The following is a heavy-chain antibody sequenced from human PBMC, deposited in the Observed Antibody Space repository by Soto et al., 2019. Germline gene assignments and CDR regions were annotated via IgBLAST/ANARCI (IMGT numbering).Heavy chain of an antibody. CDR2: SRDKPQGYST. J-gene: IGHJ4*02. CDR1: GFTLSDRY. CDR3: VXATFFSDSSCYTRCLDY. Sequence: GGSLRLSCAGSGFTLSDRYIDWVRQVPGKGLEWVGRSRDKPQGYSTTYAASVKGRFTTSRDESKNSAYLQMNSLKTEDTAVYYCVXATFFSDSSCYTRCLDYWGQGTLVTVSS. D-gene: IGHD3-22*01. V-gene: IGHV3-72*01.